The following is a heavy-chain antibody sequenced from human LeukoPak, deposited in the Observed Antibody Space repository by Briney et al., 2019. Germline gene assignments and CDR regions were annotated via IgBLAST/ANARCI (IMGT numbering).Heavy chain of an antibody. J-gene: IGHJ4*02. V-gene: IGHV3-74*01. CDR1: GFTFRSFW. D-gene: IGHD1-1*01. CDR3: ARGPTRYGKLDS. Sequence: PGGSLRLFCAASGFTFRSFWMHWVRLAPGKGLVWVSRVTSDGSGTAYADSVKGRFTISRDNAKNTLYLQMNSLEAEDTAVYYCARGPTRYGKLDSWGQGTLVTVSS. CDR2: VTSDGSGT.